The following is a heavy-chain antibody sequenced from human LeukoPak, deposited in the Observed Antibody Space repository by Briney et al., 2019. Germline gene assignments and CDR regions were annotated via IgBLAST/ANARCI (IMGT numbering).Heavy chain of an antibody. V-gene: IGHV3-7*01. J-gene: IGHJ3*02. CDR2: IKKDGSEK. CDR1: GLTFNNYW. CDR3: ARQETSSYNGAFDI. D-gene: IGHD1-26*01. Sequence: GGSLRLSCAASGLTFNNYWMSWVRQAPGKGLEWVANIKKDGSEKYYVDSVKGRFTISRDNAKNSLYLQMNSLRADDTAVYYCARQETSSYNGAFDIWGQGTMVTVSS.